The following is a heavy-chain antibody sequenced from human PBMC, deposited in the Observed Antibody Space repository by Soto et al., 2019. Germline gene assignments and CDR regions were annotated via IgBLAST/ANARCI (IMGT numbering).Heavy chain of an antibody. Sequence: QVQLVESGGGVVQPGRSLRLSCAASGFTFSSYGMHWVRQAPGKGLEWVAVISYDGSNKYYADSVKGRFTISRDNSKNTLYQQMNSLSAEDTAVYYCAKDRVVVVTARAGFDYWGQGTLVTVSS. D-gene: IGHD2-21*02. CDR1: GFTFSSYG. CDR2: ISYDGSNK. CDR3: AKDRVVVVTARAGFDY. V-gene: IGHV3-30*18. J-gene: IGHJ4*02.